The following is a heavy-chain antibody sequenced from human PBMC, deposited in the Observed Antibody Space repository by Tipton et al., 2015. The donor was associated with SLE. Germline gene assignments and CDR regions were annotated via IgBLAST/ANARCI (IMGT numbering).Heavy chain of an antibody. Sequence: GSLRLSCAASGFRFSSYWMHWVRHVPGKGLVWVSRINTDGTYTTYADSVKGRFTISRNNARNTLYLQMNSLRAEDTALYYWAREDNWSETIWGQGTMVTVSS. J-gene: IGHJ3*02. CDR1: GFRFSSYW. CDR2: INTDGTYT. CDR3: AREDNWSETI. D-gene: IGHD1-1*01. V-gene: IGHV3-74*01.